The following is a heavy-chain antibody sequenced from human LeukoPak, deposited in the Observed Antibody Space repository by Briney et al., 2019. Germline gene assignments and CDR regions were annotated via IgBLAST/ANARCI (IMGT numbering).Heavy chain of an antibody. CDR1: GGTFSSYA. CDR3: ARGPIDYGDQTGYFDY. V-gene: IGHV1-69*04. D-gene: IGHD4-17*01. Sequence: ASVKVSCKASGGTFSSYAISWVRQAPGQGLEWMGRIIPILGIANYAQKFQGRVTITADKSTSTAYMELSSLRSEDTAVYYCARGPIDYGDQTGYFDYWGQGTLVTVSS. J-gene: IGHJ4*02. CDR2: IIPILGIA.